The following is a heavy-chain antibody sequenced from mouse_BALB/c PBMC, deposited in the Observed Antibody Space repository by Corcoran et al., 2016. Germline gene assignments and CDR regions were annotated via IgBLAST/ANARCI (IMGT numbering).Heavy chain of an antibody. CDR1: GYTFTTYG. Sequence: QIQLVQSGPELKKPGETVKISCKASGYTFTTYGMNWVKQAPGKGLKWMGWINTYTGEPTYADDFKGRFAFSLEISASTAYLQINNLKNEDTATYFCARAPLHYYAMDYWGQGTSVTVSS. J-gene: IGHJ4*01. CDR2: INTYTGEP. D-gene: IGHD6-1*01. CDR3: ARAPLHYYAMDY. V-gene: IGHV9-3-1*01.